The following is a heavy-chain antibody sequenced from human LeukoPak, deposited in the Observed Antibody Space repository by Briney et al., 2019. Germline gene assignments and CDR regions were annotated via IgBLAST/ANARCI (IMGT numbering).Heavy chain of an antibody. D-gene: IGHD3-22*01. CDR1: GYSTSSGYY. CDR2: IYHSGST. CDR3: ARGPYSYDSSGAFDI. Sequence: TSETLSLTCTVSGYSTSSGYYWGWIRQPPGKGLEWIGSIYHSGSTYYNPSLKSRVTISVDTSKNQFSLKLSSVTAADTAVYYCARGPYSYDSSGAFDIWGQGTMVTVSS. V-gene: IGHV4-38-2*02. J-gene: IGHJ3*02.